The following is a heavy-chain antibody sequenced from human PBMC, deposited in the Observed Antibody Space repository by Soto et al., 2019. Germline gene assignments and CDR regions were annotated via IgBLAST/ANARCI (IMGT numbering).Heavy chain of an antibody. CDR3: ARIASAGRGWDV. D-gene: IGHD6-13*01. Sequence: EVQLVESGGGLVQPGGSLRLPCAASGFTFSSYWMSWVRQAPVKGLEWVGNIKQDGSEKNYVDLVKGRFTISRDNAKNSLYLQMNSLRAEDTAVYYCARIASAGRGWDVWGQGTTVVVSS. J-gene: IGHJ6*02. V-gene: IGHV3-7*01. CDR1: GFTFSSYW. CDR2: IKQDGSEK.